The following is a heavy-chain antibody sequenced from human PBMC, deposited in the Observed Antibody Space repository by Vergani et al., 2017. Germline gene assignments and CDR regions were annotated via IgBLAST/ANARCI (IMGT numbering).Heavy chain of an antibody. CDR1: GFTFSSFA. V-gene: IGHV3-23*01. CDR2: IRGSGGTT. CDR3: AKVHRTTWYDWFDP. J-gene: IGHJ5*02. Sequence: EVQLLESGGALVQPGGSLRLSCAASGFTFSSFAMTWVRQAPGKGLEWLSAIRGSGGTTYYADSVKGRFTISRDNSMNTLYLQMNSLRADDTAVYYCAKVHRTTWYDWFDPWGQGTLVTVSS. D-gene: IGHD6-13*01.